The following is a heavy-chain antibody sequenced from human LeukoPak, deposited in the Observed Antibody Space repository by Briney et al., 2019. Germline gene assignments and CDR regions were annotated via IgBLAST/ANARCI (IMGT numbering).Heavy chain of an antibody. J-gene: IGHJ3*02. Sequence: SETLSLTCAVSDDSFSSHYWTWIRQPPGKGLEWIGYISYIGSTNYNPSFKSRVTISIDTSKNQFSLKLTSVTAADTAVYYCARDLVTVTKGFDIWGQGTMVSVSS. V-gene: IGHV4-59*11. CDR1: DDSFSSHY. D-gene: IGHD4-17*01. CDR3: ARDLVTVTKGFDI. CDR2: ISYIGST.